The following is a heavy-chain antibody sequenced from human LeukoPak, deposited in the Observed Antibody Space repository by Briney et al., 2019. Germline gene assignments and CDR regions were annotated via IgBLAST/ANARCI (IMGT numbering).Heavy chain of an antibody. D-gene: IGHD3-16*02. J-gene: IGHJ4*02. CDR2: INTNTGNP. CDR1: GYTFTTYT. CDR3: PRDQGDYVWGSYRSPRGYFDY. V-gene: IGHV7-4-1*02. Sequence: GASVKVSCKASGYTFTTYTMNWVRQAPAQGLEWMGWINTNTGNPTYAQGFTGRFVFSLDTSVSTAYLQISSLKAEDTAVYYCPRDQGDYVWGSYRSPRGYFDYWGQGTLVTVSS.